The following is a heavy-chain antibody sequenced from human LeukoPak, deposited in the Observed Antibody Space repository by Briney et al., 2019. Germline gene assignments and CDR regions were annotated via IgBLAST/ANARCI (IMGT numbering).Heavy chain of an antibody. J-gene: IGHJ4*02. D-gene: IGHD2-2*01. CDR3: ARGCVVVPAATDY. CDR2: INHSGST. Sequence: SETLSLTCAVHGGSFSGYYWSWIRQPPGKGLEWIGEINHSGSTNYNPSLKSRVTISVDTSKNQFSLKLSSVTAADTAVYYCARGCVVVPAATDYWGQGTLVTVSS. CDR1: GGSFSGYY. V-gene: IGHV4-34*01.